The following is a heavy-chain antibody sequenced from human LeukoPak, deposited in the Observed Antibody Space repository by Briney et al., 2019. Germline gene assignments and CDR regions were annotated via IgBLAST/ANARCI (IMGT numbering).Heavy chain of an antibody. CDR3: TRATYDGSAWLDY. CDR2: IKRKTDGGTT. CDR1: GFTFGDYA. V-gene: IGHV3-15*01. D-gene: IGHD3-22*01. J-gene: IGHJ4*02. Sequence: PGRSLRLSCTTSGFTFGDYAMSWVRQAPGKGLEWVGRIKRKTDGGTTDYAAPVKGRFTISRDDSKNTLFLQMDSLKTEDTAVYYCTRATYDGSAWLDYWGQGTLVTVSS.